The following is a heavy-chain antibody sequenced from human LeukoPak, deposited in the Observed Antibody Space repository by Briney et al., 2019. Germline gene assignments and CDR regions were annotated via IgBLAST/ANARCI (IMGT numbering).Heavy chain of an antibody. D-gene: IGHD2-2*01. V-gene: IGHV1-69*13. CDR1: GGTFSSYA. Sequence: ASVTVSCKASGGTFSSYAISWVRQAPGQGLEWMGGIIPIFGTANYAQKFQGRVTITADESTSTAYMELSSLRSEDTAVYYCARDTHCSSTSCYLNWFDPWGQGTLVTVSS. CDR2: IIPIFGTA. J-gene: IGHJ5*02. CDR3: ARDTHCSSTSCYLNWFDP.